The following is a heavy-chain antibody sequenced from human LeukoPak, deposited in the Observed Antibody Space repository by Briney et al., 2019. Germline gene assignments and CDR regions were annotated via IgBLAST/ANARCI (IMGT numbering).Heavy chain of an antibody. CDR3: AKSFYSSSWHNWFDP. J-gene: IGHJ5*02. Sequence: GGSLRLSCAASGFTFSSNSMNWVRQAPGKGLEWVSYISSGSGTIYYADSVKGRFTISRDNAKNSLYLQMNSLRAEDTALYYCAKSFYSSSWHNWFDPWGQGTLVTVSS. CDR2: ISSGSGTI. D-gene: IGHD6-13*01. V-gene: IGHV3-48*04. CDR1: GFTFSSNS.